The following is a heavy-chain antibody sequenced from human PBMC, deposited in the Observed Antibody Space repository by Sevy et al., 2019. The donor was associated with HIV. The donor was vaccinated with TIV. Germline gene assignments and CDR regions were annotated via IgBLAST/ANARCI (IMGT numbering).Heavy chain of an antibody. CDR2: IIPIFGTA. CDR3: ARDSGYSYGLVVGPWMDSSGYYPFDY. Sequence: ASVKVSCKASGGTFSSYAISWVRQAPGQGLEWMGGIIPIFGTANYAQKFQGRVTITADESTSTAYMELSSLRSEDTAGYYGARDSGYSYGLVVGPWMDSSGYYPFDYWGQGTLVTVSS. D-gene: IGHD3-22*01. CDR1: GGTFSSYA. V-gene: IGHV1-69*13. J-gene: IGHJ4*02.